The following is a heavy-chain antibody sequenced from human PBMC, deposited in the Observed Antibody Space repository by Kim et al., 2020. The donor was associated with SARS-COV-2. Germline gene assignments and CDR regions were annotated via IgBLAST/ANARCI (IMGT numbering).Heavy chain of an antibody. J-gene: IGHJ3*02. V-gene: IGHV3-21*01. CDR2: ISSSSSYI. CDR1: GFTFSSYS. CDR3: ARDGPDSSSDI. Sequence: GGSLRLSCAASGFTFSSYSMNWVRQAPGKGLEWVSSISSSSSYIYYADSVKGRFTISRDNAKKSLYLQMNSLRAEDTAVYYCARDGPDSSSDIWGQGTMVTVSS. D-gene: IGHD6-13*01.